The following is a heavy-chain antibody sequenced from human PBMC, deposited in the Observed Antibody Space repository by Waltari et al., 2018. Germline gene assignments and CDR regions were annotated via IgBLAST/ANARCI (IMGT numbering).Heavy chain of an antibody. CDR2: TYYRSKWYN. J-gene: IGHJ3*02. D-gene: IGHD3-10*01. CDR1: GASVFSRRVA. V-gene: IGHV6-1*01. CDR3: ARGRASAFDI. Sequence: QVRLQQSGPGLVKPSQTLSLTCAISGASVFSRRVAWNWIRQSPARGLEYLGRTYYRSKWYNDYAVSVQSRIIINLDTSKNQMSLQLNSVTPEDTAVYYCARGRASAFDIWGQGTMVTVSS.